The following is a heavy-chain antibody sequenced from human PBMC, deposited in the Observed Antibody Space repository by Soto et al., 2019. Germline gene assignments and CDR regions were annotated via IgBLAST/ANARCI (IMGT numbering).Heavy chain of an antibody. J-gene: IGHJ4*02. D-gene: IGHD3-22*01. CDR2: ISYDGSNK. V-gene: IGHV3-30-3*01. Sequence: QVQLVESGGGVVQPGTSLRLSCAASGFTFSSYAMHWVRQAPGKGLEWVAVISYDGSNKYYADSVKGRFTISRDNSKNTLYLHMNSLRAQDTAVYYCARESDTIIVKGIPPRIDYWGQGTLVTVSS. CDR1: GFTFSSYA. CDR3: ARESDTIIVKGIPPRIDY.